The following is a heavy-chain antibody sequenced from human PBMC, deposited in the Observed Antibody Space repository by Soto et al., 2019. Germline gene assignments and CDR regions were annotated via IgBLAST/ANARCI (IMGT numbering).Heavy chain of an antibody. Sequence: GSLRLSCAASGFTFSNYAMSWVRQAPGKGLEWVSTISGSSATIYYADSVKGRFTISRDNAKNSLYLQMNSLRAEDTAVYYCARGGSYYYYMDVWGKGTTVTVSS. CDR1: GFTFSNYA. V-gene: IGHV3-23*01. CDR3: ARGGSYYYYMDV. D-gene: IGHD3-10*01. J-gene: IGHJ6*03. CDR2: ISGSSATI.